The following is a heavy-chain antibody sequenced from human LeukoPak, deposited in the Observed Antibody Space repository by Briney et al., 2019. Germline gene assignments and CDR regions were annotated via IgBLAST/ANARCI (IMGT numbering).Heavy chain of an antibody. V-gene: IGHV3-30*04. CDR2: ISYDGSNK. Sequence: GRSLRLSCAASGFTFSSYAMHCVRQAPGKGLEGVAVISYDGSNKYYADSVKGRFTISRDNSKNKLYLQMNSLRAEDTAVYYCARDSGGSYYLYYFDYWGQGTLVTVSS. CDR3: ARDSGGSYYLYYFDY. D-gene: IGHD1-26*01. J-gene: IGHJ4*02. CDR1: GFTFSSYA.